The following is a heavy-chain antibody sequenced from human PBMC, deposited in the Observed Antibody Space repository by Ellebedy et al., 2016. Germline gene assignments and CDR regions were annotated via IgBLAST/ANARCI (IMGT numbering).Heavy chain of an antibody. CDR1: GGSISSYY. D-gene: IGHD6-13*01. V-gene: IGHV4-59*01. CDR3: AREHHAAAAGAVNYYYYYYMDV. Sequence: SETLSLTXTVSGGSISSYYWSWIRQPPGKGLEWIGYIYYSGSTNYNPSLKSRVTISVDTSKNQFSLKLSSVTAADTAVYYCAREHHAAAAGAVNYYYYYYMDVWGKGTTVTVSS. J-gene: IGHJ6*03. CDR2: IYYSGST.